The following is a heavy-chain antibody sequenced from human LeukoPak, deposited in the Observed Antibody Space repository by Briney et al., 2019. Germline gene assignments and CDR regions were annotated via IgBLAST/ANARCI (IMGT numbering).Heavy chain of an antibody. J-gene: IGHJ4*02. Sequence: GGSLRPSCAASGFTFSTYCMHWVRQAPGKGPMWVSRICPDGTVTNYADSVKARFIISRDNARNTMYLQMNSLRVEDTAVYYCVRDFRSADYWGQGTLVTASS. V-gene: IGHV3-74*01. CDR1: GFTFSTYC. CDR2: ICPDGTVT. CDR3: VRDFRSADY.